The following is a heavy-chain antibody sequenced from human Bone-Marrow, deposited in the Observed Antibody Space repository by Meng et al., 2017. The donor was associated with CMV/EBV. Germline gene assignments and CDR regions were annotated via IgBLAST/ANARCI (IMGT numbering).Heavy chain of an antibody. V-gene: IGHV3-23*01. J-gene: IGHJ4*02. CDR1: GFTFSSYA. CDR2: ISGSGGST. CDR3: ARGGDFSHSDY. D-gene: IGHD3-3*01. Sequence: GESLKISCAASGFTFSSYAMSWVRQAPGKGLEWVSAISGSGGSTYYADSVKGRFTISRDNSKNTLYLQMNSLRAEDTAVYYCARGGDFSHSDYWGQGTLVTVSS.